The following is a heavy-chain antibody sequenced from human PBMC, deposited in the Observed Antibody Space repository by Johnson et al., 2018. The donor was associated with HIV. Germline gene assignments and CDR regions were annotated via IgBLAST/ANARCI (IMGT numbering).Heavy chain of an antibody. D-gene: IGHD3-22*01. V-gene: IGHV3-30*04. J-gene: IGHJ3*02. CDR1: GFTFSSYA. Sequence: QVQLVESGGGVVQPGRSLRLSCAASGFTFSSYAMHWVRQAPGKGLEWVAVISSDGINKYYADSVKGRFTISRDNSKNTLYLPMNSLRAEDTAVYYCAGSGSSGYPDAFDIWGQGTMVTVSS. CDR3: AGSGSSGYPDAFDI. CDR2: ISSDGINK.